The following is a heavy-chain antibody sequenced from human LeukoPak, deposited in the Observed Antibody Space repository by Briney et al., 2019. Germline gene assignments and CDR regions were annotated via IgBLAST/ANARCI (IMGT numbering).Heavy chain of an antibody. V-gene: IGHV6-1*01. D-gene: IGHD3-16*01. CDR2: TYYRSKWYN. J-gene: IGHJ1*01. CDR3: ARGIRGESRWSASVEYFQH. CDR1: GDSVSSNSAA. Sequence: SQTLSLTCAISGDSVSSNSAAWNWIRQSPSRGLEWLGRTYYRSKWYNDYAVSVKSRITINPDTSKNQFSLQLNSVTPEDTAVYYCARGIRGESRWSASVEYFQHWGQGTLVTVSS.